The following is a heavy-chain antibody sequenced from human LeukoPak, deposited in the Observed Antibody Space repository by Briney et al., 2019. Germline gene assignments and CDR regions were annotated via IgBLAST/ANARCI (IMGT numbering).Heavy chain of an antibody. CDR1: GFTFSSYA. Sequence: PGRSLRLSCAASGFTFSSYAMHWVRQAPRKGLEWVAVISYDGSNKYYADSVKGRFTISRDNSKNTLYLQMNSLRAEDTAVYYCAREYSLAFDYWGQGTLVTVSS. J-gene: IGHJ4*02. CDR3: AREYSLAFDY. V-gene: IGHV3-30-3*01. D-gene: IGHD5-18*01. CDR2: ISYDGSNK.